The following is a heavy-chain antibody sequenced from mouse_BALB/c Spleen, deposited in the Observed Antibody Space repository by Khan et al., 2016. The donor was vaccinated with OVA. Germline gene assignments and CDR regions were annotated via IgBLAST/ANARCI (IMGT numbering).Heavy chain of an antibody. CDR3: ARDYGSLYWYFDV. D-gene: IGHD1-1*01. V-gene: IGHV3-5*02. CDR2: IYYSGTV. Sequence: EVKLLESGPGLVKPSQTVSLTCTVTGISITSGNYRWSWIRQFPGNKLEWIGNIYYSGTVTYNPSLTSRTTITRDTSKNQFFLEMNSLTAEDTATYYGARDYGSLYWYFDVWGAGTTVNVSS. CDR1: GISITSGNYR. J-gene: IGHJ1*01.